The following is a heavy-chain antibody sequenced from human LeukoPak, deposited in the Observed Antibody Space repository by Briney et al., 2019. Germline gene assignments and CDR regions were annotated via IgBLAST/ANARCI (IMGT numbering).Heavy chain of an antibody. Sequence: WGSLRLSCAASGFTFSSYAMHWVRQAPGKGLEWVAVISYDGSNKYYADSVKGRFTISRDNSKNTLYLQMNSLRAEDTAVYYCARPGAYDFWSGYYVYWGQGTLVTVSS. J-gene: IGHJ4*02. CDR1: GFTFSSYA. D-gene: IGHD3-3*01. CDR3: ARPGAYDFWSGYYVY. CDR2: ISYDGSNK. V-gene: IGHV3-30-3*01.